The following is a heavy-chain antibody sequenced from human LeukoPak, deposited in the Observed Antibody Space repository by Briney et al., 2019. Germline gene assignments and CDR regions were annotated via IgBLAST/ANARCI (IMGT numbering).Heavy chain of an antibody. J-gene: IGHJ5*02. Sequence: ASETLSLTCTVSGGSISSSSYYWGWIRQPPGKGLEWIGSIYYSGSTYYNPSLKSRVTISVDTSKNQFSLKLSSVTAADTAVYYCASSSGYDLSWFDPWGQGTLVTVS. D-gene: IGHD5-12*01. CDR2: IYYSGST. CDR3: ASSSGYDLSWFDP. V-gene: IGHV4-39*07. CDR1: GGSISSSSYY.